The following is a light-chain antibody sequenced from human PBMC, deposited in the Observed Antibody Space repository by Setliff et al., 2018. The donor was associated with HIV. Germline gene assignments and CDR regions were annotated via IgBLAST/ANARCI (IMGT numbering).Light chain of an antibody. CDR1: SSDVGRYNF. J-gene: IGLJ1*01. V-gene: IGLV2-14*03. CDR2: DVS. Sequence: QSVLTQPASVSGSPGQSITISCTGTSSDVGRYNFVSWYQQHPGKVPKLLISDVSNRPSGVSDRFSGSKSGNTASLTISGLQAEDEADYYCCSYAGSPYVFGTGTKV. CDR3: CSYAGSPYV.